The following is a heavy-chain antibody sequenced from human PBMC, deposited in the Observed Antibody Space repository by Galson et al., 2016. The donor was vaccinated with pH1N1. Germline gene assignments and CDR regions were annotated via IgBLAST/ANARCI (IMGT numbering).Heavy chain of an antibody. CDR3: ARLLALDPPVEYYYIDV. Sequence: QSGAEVKKPGESLKISCKGSGYGFPTSWIGWVRQMPGKGLEWMGRIYLDDSDTRYSPSFPGQFPISTDKSLRTTYLQWSSLKASDTAIYYCARLLALDPPVEYYYIDVWGKGTTVIVSS. J-gene: IGHJ6*03. V-gene: IGHV5-51*03. CDR1: GYGFPTSW. D-gene: IGHD1-1*01. CDR2: IYLDDSDT.